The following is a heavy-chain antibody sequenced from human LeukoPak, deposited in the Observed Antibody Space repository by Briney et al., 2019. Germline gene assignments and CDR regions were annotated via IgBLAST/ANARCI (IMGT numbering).Heavy chain of an antibody. J-gene: IGHJ4*02. Sequence: SETLSLTCAVYGGSFSGYYWSWIRQPPGKGLEWIGSIYYSGSTYYNPSLKSRVTISVDTSKNQFSLKLSSVTAADTAVYYCARDGRGSSSGQIYWGQGTLVTVSS. V-gene: IGHV4-34*01. CDR3: ARDGRGSSSGQIY. CDR2: IYYSGST. CDR1: GGSFSGYY. D-gene: IGHD6-6*01.